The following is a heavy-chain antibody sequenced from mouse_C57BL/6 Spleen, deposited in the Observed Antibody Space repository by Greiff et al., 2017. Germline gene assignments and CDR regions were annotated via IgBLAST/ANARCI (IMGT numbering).Heavy chain of an antibody. V-gene: IGHV1-69*01. D-gene: IGHD1-1*02. J-gene: IGHJ4*01. CDR1: GYTFTSYW. CDR2: IDPSDSYT. CDR3: ARRDYDYDAMDY. Sequence: QVQLQQPGAELVMPGASVKLSCKASGYTFTSYWMHWVKQRPEQGLEWIGEIDPSDSYTNYNQKFKGKSTLTVDKSSSTAYMQLSSLTSEDSAVYYCARRDYDYDAMDYWGQGTSVTVSS.